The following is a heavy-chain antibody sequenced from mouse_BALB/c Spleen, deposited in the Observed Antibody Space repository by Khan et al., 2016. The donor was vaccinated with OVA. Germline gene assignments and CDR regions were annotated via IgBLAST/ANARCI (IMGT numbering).Heavy chain of an antibody. V-gene: IGHV1-4*01. J-gene: IGHJ3*01. CDR3: ATSGAYYSSRAWFAF. Sequence: QVQLQQSGAELTRPGASVKMSCKASGYTFTSYTMHWLKQRPGQGLEWIGYINPSNDYTNYNQKFQDKATLTADKSSTTAYMQLNSLTSEDSAVYYSATSGAYYSSRAWFAFWGQGTLVTVSA. CDR2: INPSNDYT. CDR1: GYTFTSYT. D-gene: IGHD1-1*01.